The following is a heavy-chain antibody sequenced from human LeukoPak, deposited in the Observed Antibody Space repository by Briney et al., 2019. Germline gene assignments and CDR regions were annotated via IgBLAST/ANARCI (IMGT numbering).Heavy chain of an antibody. J-gene: IGHJ4*02. D-gene: IGHD2-2*01. CDR1: GYTITELS. CDR3: ATGPQPTLLSYY. V-gene: IGHV1-24*01. CDR2: FDPEDGET. Sequence: APVKVSCKVSGYTITELSMHWVRQAPGKGLEWMGGFDPEDGETIYAQKFQGRVTMTEDTSTDTAYMELSSLRSEDTAVYYCATGPQPTLLSYYWGQGTLVTVSS.